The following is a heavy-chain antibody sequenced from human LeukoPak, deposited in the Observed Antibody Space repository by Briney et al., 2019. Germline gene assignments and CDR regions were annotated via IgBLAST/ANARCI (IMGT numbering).Heavy chain of an antibody. V-gene: IGHV1-2*06. CDR3: ARPNPGIAAAGTPGGFDP. CDR1: GYTFTGYY. Sequence: ASVKVSCKASGYTFTGYYMHWVRQAPGQGLEWMGRINPNSGGTNYAQKFQGRVTMTRDTSISTAYMKLSRLRSDDTAVYYCARPNPGIAAAGTPGGFDPWGQGTLVTVSS. CDR2: INPNSGGT. J-gene: IGHJ5*02. D-gene: IGHD6-13*01.